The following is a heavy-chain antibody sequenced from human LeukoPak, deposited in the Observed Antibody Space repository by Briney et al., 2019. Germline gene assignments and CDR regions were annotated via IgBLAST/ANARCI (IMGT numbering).Heavy chain of an antibody. CDR3: ARAPTFWSADFDY. V-gene: IGHV4-30-2*01. CDR1: GDSISSGGYY. CDR2: IYQTGSA. J-gene: IGHJ4*02. Sequence: SETLSLTCTVSGDSISSGGYYWSWIRQPPGKGLEGIGYIYQTGSAYYNPSLKSRLSISVDRSKNQFSLKLSSGTAADTAVYYCARAPTFWSADFDYWGQGTLVTVSS. D-gene: IGHD3-3*01.